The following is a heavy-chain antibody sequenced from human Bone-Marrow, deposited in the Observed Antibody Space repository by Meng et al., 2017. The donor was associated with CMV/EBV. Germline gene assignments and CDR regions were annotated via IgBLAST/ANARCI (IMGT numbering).Heavy chain of an antibody. Sequence: GESLKISCAASGFSVTSNYMSWVRQAPGKGLEWVSIIYTSGSTHYADSVKGRFTISRDNAKKSLYLQMNSLRAEDTAVYYCAKDGGDCSSTSCYTYYYYGMDVCGQGTTVTVSS. CDR2: IYTSGST. V-gene: IGHV3-53*01. J-gene: IGHJ6*02. D-gene: IGHD2-2*02. CDR1: GFSVTSNY. CDR3: AKDGGDCSSTSCYTYYYYGMDV.